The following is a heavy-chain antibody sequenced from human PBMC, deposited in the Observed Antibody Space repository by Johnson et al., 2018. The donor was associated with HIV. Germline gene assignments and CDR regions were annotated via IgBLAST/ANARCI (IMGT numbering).Heavy chain of an antibody. D-gene: IGHD3-9*01. J-gene: IGHJ3*02. Sequence: VQLVESGGGLVQPGGSLRLSCAASGFTFSTYAMSWVRQAPGKGPEWVSALTPSGGSTGYAGSVQGRFTISRDNAKNSLYLQMNSLRAEDTALYYCAKDILPLAITDAFDIWSQGTMVTVSS. CDR2: LTPSGGST. V-gene: IGHV3-20*04. CDR3: AKDILPLAITDAFDI. CDR1: GFTFSTYA.